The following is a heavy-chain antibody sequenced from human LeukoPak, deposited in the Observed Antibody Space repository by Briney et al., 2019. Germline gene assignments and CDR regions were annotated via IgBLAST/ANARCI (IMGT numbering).Heavy chain of an antibody. D-gene: IGHD3-16*01. J-gene: IGHJ4*02. V-gene: IGHV1-18*01. Sequence: ASVKVSCKASGYTFTSYGISWVRQAPGQGLEWMGWISAYNGNTNYAQKLQGRVTMTTDTSTSTAYMELSSLRSEDTAVYYCARVTTWGDYFDYWGQGTLVTVSS. CDR2: ISAYNGNT. CDR1: GYTFTSYG. CDR3: ARVTTWGDYFDY.